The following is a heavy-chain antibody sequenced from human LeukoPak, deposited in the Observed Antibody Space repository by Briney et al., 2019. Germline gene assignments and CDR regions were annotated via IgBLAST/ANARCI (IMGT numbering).Heavy chain of an antibody. CDR2: ISGSDGSGGRT. D-gene: IGHD3-10*01. Sequence: PGGSLRLSCAASGFTFSYYAMNWVRQPPGKGLEWVSGISGSDGSGGRTYYADSVKGRFIISRHNSKNTLYLQMNSLRAEDTAVYYCAKDRYYGSGSDLDYWGQGTLVTVSS. V-gene: IGHV3-23*01. CDR1: GFTFSYYA. J-gene: IGHJ4*02. CDR3: AKDRYYGSGSDLDY.